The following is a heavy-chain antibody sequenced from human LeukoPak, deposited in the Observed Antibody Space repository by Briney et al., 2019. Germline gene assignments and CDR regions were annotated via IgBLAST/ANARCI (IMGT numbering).Heavy chain of an antibody. J-gene: IGHJ3*02. CDR3: ARSVLSIAAAGDDAFDI. D-gene: IGHD6-13*01. CDR1: GGSISSSSYY. V-gene: IGHV4-39*07. CDR2: IYYSGST. Sequence: SETLSLTCTVSGGSISSSSYYWGWIRQPPGKGLEWIGSIYYSGSTYYNPSLKSRVTISVDTSKNQFSLKLSSVTAADTAVYYCARSVLSIAAAGDDAFDIWGQGTMVTVSS.